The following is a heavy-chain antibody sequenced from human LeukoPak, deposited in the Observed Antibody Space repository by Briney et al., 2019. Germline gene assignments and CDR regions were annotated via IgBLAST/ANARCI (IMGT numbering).Heavy chain of an antibody. Sequence: SETLSLTCVVYGGSFSGYYWSWLRQPPGKGLEWIGEINHSGSTNYNPSLTSRVTISVDTSKNQFSLKLSSVTAADTAVYYCASRRLRFLEWHAYYFDYWGQGTLVTVSS. CDR2: INHSGST. CDR3: ASRRLRFLEWHAYYFDY. D-gene: IGHD3-3*01. J-gene: IGHJ4*02. CDR1: GGSFSGYY. V-gene: IGHV4-34*01.